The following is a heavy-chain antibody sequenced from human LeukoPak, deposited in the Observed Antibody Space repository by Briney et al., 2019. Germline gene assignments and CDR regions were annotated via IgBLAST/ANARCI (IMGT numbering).Heavy chain of an antibody. CDR3: ARDESGDNDAFYI. D-gene: IGHD2-21*01. CDR2: ISGSSNYI. J-gene: IGHJ3*02. Sequence: PGGSLRLSCAASGFTFSDYTMNWVRLAPGKGLEWVSSISGSSNYIYYADSVKGRFTISRGNAKNSLYLQMNSLRVEDTAVYYCARDESGDNDAFYIWGQGTMVTVSS. CDR1: GFTFSDYT. V-gene: IGHV3-21*01.